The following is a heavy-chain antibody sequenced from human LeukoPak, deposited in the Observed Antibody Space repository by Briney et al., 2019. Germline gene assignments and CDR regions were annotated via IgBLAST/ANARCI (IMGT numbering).Heavy chain of an antibody. CDR1: GFRFTRYW. CDR2: IYPGDSDT. Sequence: GGSLQISFKGSGFRFTRYWIGWVRPVPGKGVGWMGIIYPGDSDTRYSPSFQGKVTISADRATSTAYLQWRSPKASDTAMYYCARRQSSGYYLHHDAFDIWGQGTMVTVSS. J-gene: IGHJ3*02. D-gene: IGHD3-22*01. V-gene: IGHV5-51*01. CDR3: ARRQSSGYYLHHDAFDI.